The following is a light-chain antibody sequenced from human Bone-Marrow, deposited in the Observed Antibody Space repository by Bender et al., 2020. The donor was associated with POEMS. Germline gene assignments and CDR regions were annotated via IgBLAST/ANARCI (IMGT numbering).Light chain of an antibody. CDR1: SSDVGSYNL. CDR2: EGS. CDR3: NSYAGRFTLA. J-gene: IGLJ3*02. V-gene: IGLV2-23*01. Sequence: QSALTQPASVSGSPGQSITISCTGTSSDVGSYNLVSWYQQHPGKAPKLMIYEGSKRPSGISNRFSGSKSGSTASLTISGLQAEDEADYFCNSYAGRFTLAFGGGTKLTVL.